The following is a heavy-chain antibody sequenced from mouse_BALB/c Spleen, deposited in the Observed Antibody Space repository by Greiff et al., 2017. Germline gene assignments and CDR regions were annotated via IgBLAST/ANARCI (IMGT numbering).Heavy chain of an antibody. J-gene: IGHJ2*01. CDR1: GFTFSSYT. CDR2: ISSGGGNT. Sequence: EVLLVESGGGLVTPGGSLKLSCAASGFTFSSYTMSWVRQTPEKRLEWVATISSGGGNTYYPDSVKGRFTISRDNAKNNLYLQMSSLRSEDTALFYCARAWLLYFDYWGQGTTLTVSS. CDR3: ARAWLLYFDY. D-gene: IGHD2-3*01. V-gene: IGHV5-9*03.